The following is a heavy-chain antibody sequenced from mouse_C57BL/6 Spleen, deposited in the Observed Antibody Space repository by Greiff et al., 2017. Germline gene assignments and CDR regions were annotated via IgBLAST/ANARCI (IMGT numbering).Heavy chain of an antibody. Sequence: EVMLVESGGGLVKPGGSLKLSCAASGFTFSSYAMSWVRQTPEKRLEWVATISDGGSYTYYPDNVKGRFTISRDNAKNNLYLQMSHLKSEDTAMYYCARDYYGSRRYFDYWGQGTTLTVSS. D-gene: IGHD1-1*01. J-gene: IGHJ2*01. CDR3: ARDYYGSRRYFDY. V-gene: IGHV5-4*01. CDR1: GFTFSSYA. CDR2: ISDGGSYT.